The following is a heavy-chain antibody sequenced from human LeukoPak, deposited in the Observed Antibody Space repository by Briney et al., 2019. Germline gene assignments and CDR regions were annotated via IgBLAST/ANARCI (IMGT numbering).Heavy chain of an antibody. CDR2: IYYSGST. Sequence: SETLSLTCTVSGGSISSYYWSWIRQPPGKGLEWIGYIYYSGSTNYNPSLKSRVAISGDTSKNQFSLKLSSVTAADTAVYYCARMTTRAWFDPWGQGTLVTVSS. CDR3: ARMTTRAWFDP. D-gene: IGHD4-11*01. V-gene: IGHV4-59*12. J-gene: IGHJ5*02. CDR1: GGSISSYY.